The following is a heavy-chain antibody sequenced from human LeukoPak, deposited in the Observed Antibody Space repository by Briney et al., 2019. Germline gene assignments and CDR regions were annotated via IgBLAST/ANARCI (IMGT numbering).Heavy chain of an antibody. CDR2: ISYDGSNK. D-gene: IGHD3-3*01. J-gene: IGHJ4*02. V-gene: IGHV3-30-3*01. CDR1: GFTFSSYA. Sequence: GGSLRLSCAASGFTFSSYAMHWVRQAPGKGLEWVAVISYDGSNKYYADSVKGRFTISRDNSKNTLYLQMNSLRAEDTAVYYCARDEYYDFWSGSYFDYWGQGTLVTVSS. CDR3: ARDEYYDFWSGSYFDY.